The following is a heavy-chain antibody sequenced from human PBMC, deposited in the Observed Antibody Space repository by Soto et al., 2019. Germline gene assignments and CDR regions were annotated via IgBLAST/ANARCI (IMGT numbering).Heavy chain of an antibody. D-gene: IGHD6-13*01. J-gene: IGHJ6*02. CDR3: ARVLAAAGDYYYYGMDV. Sequence: GGSLRLSCAASGFTFSSYAMHWVRQAPGKGLEWVAVISYDGSNKYYADSVKGRFTISRDNSKNTLYLQMNSLRAEDTAVYYCARVLAAAGDYYYYGMDVWGQGTTVTVSS. V-gene: IGHV3-30-3*01. CDR1: GFTFSSYA. CDR2: ISYDGSNK.